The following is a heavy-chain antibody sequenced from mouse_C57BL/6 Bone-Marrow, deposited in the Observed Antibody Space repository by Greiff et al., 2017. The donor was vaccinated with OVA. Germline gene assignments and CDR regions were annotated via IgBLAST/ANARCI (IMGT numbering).Heavy chain of an antibody. CDR3: ARRNGDEGFAY. Sequence: VQLQQPGAELVRPGTSVKLSCKASGYTFTSYWMHWVKQRPGQGLEWIGVIDPSDSYTNYNQKFKGKATLTVDTSSSTAYMQLSSLTSEDSAVYYCARRNGDEGFAYWGQGTLVTVSA. CDR2: IDPSDSYT. CDR1: GYTFTSYW. V-gene: IGHV1-59*01. D-gene: IGHD3-3*01. J-gene: IGHJ3*01.